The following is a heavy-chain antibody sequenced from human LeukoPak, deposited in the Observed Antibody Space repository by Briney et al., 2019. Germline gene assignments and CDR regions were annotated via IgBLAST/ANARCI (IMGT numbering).Heavy chain of an antibody. CDR2: ISGYNGNR. V-gene: IGHV1-18*01. J-gene: IGHJ4*02. CDR3: AREGMSGSYFETGY. Sequence: ASVKVSCKASGYTFTNFGISWVRQAPGQGLEWMGWISGYNGNREYAQKFQGRVTLTTDTSTSTAYMELTSLTSDDTAVYFCAREGMSGSYFETGYWGQGTLVTVSS. D-gene: IGHD1-26*01. CDR1: GYTFTNFG.